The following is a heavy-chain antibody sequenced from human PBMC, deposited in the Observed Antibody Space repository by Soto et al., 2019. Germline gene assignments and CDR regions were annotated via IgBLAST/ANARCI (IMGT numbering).Heavy chain of an antibody. J-gene: IGHJ5*02. CDR1: GFSLTTSVVG. D-gene: IGHD2-15*01. CDR3: VHSVPGSTEGDWFDP. V-gene: IGHV2-5*02. Sequence: QITLKESGPTLVKPTQTLTLTCTFSGFSLTTSVVGVGWISQPPGKALEGLALIYWDDDKRYSPSLKSRLTITKGTSKIQVGLTITNTDPLDTATISGVHSVPGSTEGDWFDPWSQGTLVAVSS. CDR2: IYWDDDK.